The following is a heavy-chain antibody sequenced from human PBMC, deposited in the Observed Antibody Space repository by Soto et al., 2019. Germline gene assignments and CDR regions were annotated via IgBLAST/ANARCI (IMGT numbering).Heavy chain of an antibody. CDR3: AKVATGYRSGWYSGRLWC. V-gene: IGHV3-23*01. CDR1: GFSFSSHA. D-gene: IGHD6-19*01. Sequence: GGSLRLSCAASGFSFSSHAMSWVRQAPGKGLGWVSSLSGDTRDTYAADSVMGRFTISRSNSKNTLYLQMNSLRAGDTAVYYSAKVATGYRSGWYSGRLWCWGQGTLVTVAA. CDR2: LSGDTRDT. J-gene: IGHJ4*02.